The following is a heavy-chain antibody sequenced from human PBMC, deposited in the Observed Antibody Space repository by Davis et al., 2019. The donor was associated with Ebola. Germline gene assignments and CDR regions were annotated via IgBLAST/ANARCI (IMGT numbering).Heavy chain of an antibody. CDR2: ISSNSTNK. Sequence: GESLKISCAASGFTFSDYYMSWIRQAPGKGPEWVSYISSNSTNKKYADSVKGRFTISRDDAKNSLYLQTNSLRAEDTAVYYCAREAYYYDSTGYYYDIPDLFDYWGQGTLVTVSS. V-gene: IGHV3-11*06. CDR3: AREAYYYDSTGYYYDIPDLFDY. CDR1: GFTFSDYY. J-gene: IGHJ4*02. D-gene: IGHD3-22*01.